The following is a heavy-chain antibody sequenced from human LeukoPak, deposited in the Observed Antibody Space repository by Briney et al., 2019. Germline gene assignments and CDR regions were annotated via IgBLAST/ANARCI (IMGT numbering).Heavy chain of an antibody. CDR1: GFTFSSYA. V-gene: IGHV3-23*01. CDR3: AKDVDYGDYVVY. CDR2: ISGSGGST. D-gene: IGHD4-17*01. J-gene: IGHJ4*02. Sequence: GGSLRLSCAASGFTFSSYAMNWVRQAPGKGLEWVSAISGSGGSTYYADSVKGRFTISRDNSKNTLYLQMNSLRAEDTAIYYCAKDVDYGDYVVYWGQGTLVTVSS.